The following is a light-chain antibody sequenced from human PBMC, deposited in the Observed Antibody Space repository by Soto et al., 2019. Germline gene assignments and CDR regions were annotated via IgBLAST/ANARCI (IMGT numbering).Light chain of an antibody. CDR3: QQYNSYSS. CDR1: QRISTW. J-gene: IGKJ1*01. V-gene: IGKV1-5*03. Sequence: DIQLTQSPSFLSASVGDRVTITCRASQRISTWLAWYQQKPGKAPKLLIYKASTLESGVPSRFSGSGSGTEFTLTISSLQPDDFATYYCQQYNSYSSFGQGTKVEIK. CDR2: KAS.